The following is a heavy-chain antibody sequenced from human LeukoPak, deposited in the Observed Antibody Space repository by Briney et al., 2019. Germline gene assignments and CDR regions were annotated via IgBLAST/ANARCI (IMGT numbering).Heavy chain of an antibody. CDR3: ARGRPHGNDY. J-gene: IGHJ4*02. D-gene: IGHD4-23*01. CDR1: GFTFSSYW. CDR2: IASDGNST. Sequence: TGGSLRLSCAASGFTFSSYWMNWVRQAPGKGLVWVSRIASDGNSTTYADSVKGRFSISRDNAKYTLYLQMNSLRVEDTAVYYCARGRPHGNDYWGQGTLVTVSS. V-gene: IGHV3-74*01.